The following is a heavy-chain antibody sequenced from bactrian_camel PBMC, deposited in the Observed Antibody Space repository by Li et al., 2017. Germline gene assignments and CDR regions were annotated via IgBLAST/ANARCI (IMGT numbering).Heavy chain of an antibody. CDR2: IYAGGTST. D-gene: IGHD6*01. J-gene: IGHJ6*01. Sequence: HVQLVESGGGSVQAGGSLRLSCVLSGHGANCVGWFRQGPGKEREGVAAIYAGGTSTYYGDPVKGRFIMSLDKAKNTLYLQMNDLRPEDTAVYYCATNRGTTVVAGICRDFGVWGQGTQVTVS. V-gene: IGHV3S54*01. CDR1: GHGANC. CDR3: ATNRGTTVVAGICRDFGV.